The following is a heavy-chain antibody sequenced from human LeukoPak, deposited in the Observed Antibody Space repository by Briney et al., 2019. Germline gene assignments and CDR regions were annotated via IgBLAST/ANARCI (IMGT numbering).Heavy chain of an antibody. Sequence: GGSLRLSCAASGFTFSRYWMSWVRQAPGKGLEWVANIRQDGSEKHYLDSVKGRITISRDNAKNSLYLQMNSVRVEDTAVYFCARWGSELHDDASDIWGQGTMVTVSS. CDR1: GFTFSRYW. D-gene: IGHD6-25*01. CDR3: ARWGSELHDDASDI. V-gene: IGHV3-7*01. CDR2: IRQDGSEK. J-gene: IGHJ3*02.